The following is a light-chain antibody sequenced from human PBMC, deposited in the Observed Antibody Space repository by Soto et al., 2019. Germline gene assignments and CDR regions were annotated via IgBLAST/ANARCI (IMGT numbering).Light chain of an antibody. V-gene: IGKV3-15*01. CDR2: GAS. Sequence: EVVMTQSPATVSVSPGEGVTRSCRASQTISNNLSWYQQKPRHAPRLLIYGASTRATGVPALFSGGGSGTEFTLTISSLQSEDFALYYCRQNNKWPPVTFGEGTKVEIK. CDR3: RQNNKWPPVT. CDR1: QTISNN. J-gene: IGKJ4*01.